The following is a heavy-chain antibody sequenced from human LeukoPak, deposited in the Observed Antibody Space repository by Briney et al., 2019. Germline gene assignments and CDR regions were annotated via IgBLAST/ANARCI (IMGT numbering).Heavy chain of an antibody. J-gene: IGHJ4*02. CDR2: INPNSGGT. Sequence: GASVKVSCKASGYTFTGYYMHWVRQAPGQGLEWMGWINPNSGGTNYAQKFQGRVTMTRDTSISTVYMEPSRLRSDDTAVYYCARGMDGAPPAFDYWGQGTLVTVSS. V-gene: IGHV1-2*02. D-gene: IGHD4-17*01. CDR3: ARGMDGAPPAFDY. CDR1: GYTFTGYY.